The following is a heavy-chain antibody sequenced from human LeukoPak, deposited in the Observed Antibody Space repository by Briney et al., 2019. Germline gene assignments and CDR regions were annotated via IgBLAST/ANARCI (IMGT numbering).Heavy chain of an antibody. CDR2: TYYRSKWYN. CDR3: ARRGIGYCTSTSCSFDS. D-gene: IGHD2-2*01. Sequence: SQTLSLTCAISGDSVSTNSAAWNWIRQSPSRGLEWLGRTYYRSKWYNDYGVSVKSRITINPDTSKNQFSLQLNSVTPEDTAGYYCARRGIGYCTSTSCSFDSWGQGTLVTVSS. CDR1: GDSVSTNSAA. J-gene: IGHJ4*02. V-gene: IGHV6-1*01.